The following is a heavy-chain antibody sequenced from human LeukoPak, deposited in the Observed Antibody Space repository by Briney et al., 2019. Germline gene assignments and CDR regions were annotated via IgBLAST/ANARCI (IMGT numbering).Heavy chain of an antibody. D-gene: IGHD2-15*01. CDR3: AKTLTDYCSGGSCYSASYYFYY. V-gene: IGHV3-30*02. Sequence: PGGSLRLSCAASGFTFSSYGMHWVRQAAGKGLEWVAFIRSDGSNTYYADSVKGRFTISRDNSKNTLYLQMNSLRDEDTAVYYCAKTLTDYCSGGSCYSASYYFYYWGQGTLVTVSP. J-gene: IGHJ4*02. CDR1: GFTFSSYG. CDR2: IRSDGSNT.